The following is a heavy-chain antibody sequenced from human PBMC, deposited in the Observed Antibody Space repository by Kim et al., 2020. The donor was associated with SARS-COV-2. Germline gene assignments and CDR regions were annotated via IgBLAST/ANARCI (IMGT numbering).Heavy chain of an antibody. CDR1: A. J-gene: IGHJ5*02. V-gene: IGHV1-69*01. CDR3: ARDWDSSSSGGFSADNWFDP. Sequence: AISWVRQAPGQGLEWMGGIIPIFGTATYAQKFQGRVTITADESTSTAYMELSSLRSEDTAVYYCARDWDSSSSGGFSADNWFDPWGQGTLV. D-gene: IGHD6-6*01. CDR2: IIPIFGTA.